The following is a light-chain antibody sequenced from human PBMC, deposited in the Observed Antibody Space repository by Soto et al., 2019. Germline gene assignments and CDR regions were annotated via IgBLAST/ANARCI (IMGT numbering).Light chain of an antibody. Sequence: QSVLTQPPSVSGAPGQRVTISCTGSSSNIGAGYDVHWYQQLPGTAPKLLIYGNSNRPSGVPDRFSGSKSGTSASLAITGLRAEDEPDYYCQSYASSLSGWVFGGGTKLTVL. J-gene: IGLJ3*02. V-gene: IGLV1-40*01. CDR3: QSYASSLSGWV. CDR1: SSNIGAGYD. CDR2: GNS.